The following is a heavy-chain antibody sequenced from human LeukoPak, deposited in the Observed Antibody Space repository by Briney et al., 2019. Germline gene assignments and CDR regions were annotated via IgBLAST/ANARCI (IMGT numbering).Heavy chain of an antibody. Sequence: SETLSLTCAVYGGSFSGYSWSWIRQSPGKGLEWIGEINHSGSTNYNPSLKSRVTISVDTSKNQFSLKLSSVTAADTAVYYCARHPLVLLWFGKVSWFDPWGQGTLVTVSS. CDR1: GGSFSGYS. J-gene: IGHJ5*02. D-gene: IGHD3-10*01. V-gene: IGHV4-34*01. CDR2: INHSGST. CDR3: ARHPLVLLWFGKVSWFDP.